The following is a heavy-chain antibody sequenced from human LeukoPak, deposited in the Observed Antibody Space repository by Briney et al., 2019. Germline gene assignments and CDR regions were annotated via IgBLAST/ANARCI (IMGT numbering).Heavy chain of an antibody. Sequence: SQTLSLTCTVSGGSISSGSYYWSRIRQPPGKGLEWIGYIYYSGSTNYNPSLKSRVTISVDTSKNQFSLKLSSVTAADTAVYYCASGGYCSSTSCYSDYWGQGTLVTVSS. CDR1: GGSISSGSYY. CDR2: IYYSGST. CDR3: ASGGYCSSTSCYSDY. V-gene: IGHV4-61*01. D-gene: IGHD2-2*02. J-gene: IGHJ4*02.